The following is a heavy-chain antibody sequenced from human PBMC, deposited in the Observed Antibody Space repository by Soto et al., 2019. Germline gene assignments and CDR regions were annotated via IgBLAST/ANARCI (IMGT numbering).Heavy chain of an antibody. CDR3: ARDLTIFGATYGMDF. CDR2: ISYDGSNK. Sequence: QVQLVESGGGVVQPGRSLRLSCAASGFTFSSYAMHWVRQAPGKGLEWVAVISYDGSNKYYADSVNGRFTISRDNSKNTLYLQMNILRAEDTAVYYCARDLTIFGATYGMDFWCQGTTVTVSS. D-gene: IGHD3-3*01. V-gene: IGHV3-30-3*01. J-gene: IGHJ6*02. CDR1: GFTFSSYA.